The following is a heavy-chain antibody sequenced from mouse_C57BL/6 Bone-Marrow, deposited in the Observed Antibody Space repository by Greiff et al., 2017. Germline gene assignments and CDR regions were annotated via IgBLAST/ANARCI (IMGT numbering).Heavy chain of an antibody. D-gene: IGHD2-3*01. CDR3: ARNDGYYVSYYYVMDY. CDR1: GFSLTSYG. CDR2: IWSGGST. V-gene: IGHV2-2*01. Sequence: VQLQQSGPGLVQPSQSLSITCTVSGFSLTSYGVHWVRQSPGKGLEWLGVIWSGGSTDYTAAFISRLSISKDISKSQVFFIMNSLQADDTAIYFCARNDGYYVSYYYVMDYWCQGTSVTVSA. J-gene: IGHJ4*01.